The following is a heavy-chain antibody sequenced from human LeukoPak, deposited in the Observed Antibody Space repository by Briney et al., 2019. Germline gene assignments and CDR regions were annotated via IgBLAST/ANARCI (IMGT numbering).Heavy chain of an antibody. CDR2: ISWNSGSI. V-gene: IGHV3-9*01. D-gene: IGHD3-22*01. Sequence: GGSLRLSCAASGFTFSSYGMHWVRQAPGKGLEWVSGISWNSGSIGYADSVKGRFTISRDNAKNSLYLQMNSLRAEDTALYYCAKDRKYDSSGYLDYWGQGTLVTVSS. CDR1: GFTFSSYG. CDR3: AKDRKYDSSGYLDY. J-gene: IGHJ4*02.